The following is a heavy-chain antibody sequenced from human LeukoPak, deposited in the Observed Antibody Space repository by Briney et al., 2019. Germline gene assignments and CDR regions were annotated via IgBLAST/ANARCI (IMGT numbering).Heavy chain of an antibody. V-gene: IGHV4-31*03. CDR2: IYYSGST. Sequence: PSQTLSLTCTVSGGSISSGGYHWSWIRQHPGKGLEWIGYIYYSGSTYSNPSLKSRVTISVDTSKNQFSLNLSSVTAADTAVYYCARYCSSTNCYKGGFDPWGQGTLVTVSS. J-gene: IGHJ5*02. CDR3: ARYCSSTNCYKGGFDP. D-gene: IGHD2-2*02. CDR1: GGSISSGGYH.